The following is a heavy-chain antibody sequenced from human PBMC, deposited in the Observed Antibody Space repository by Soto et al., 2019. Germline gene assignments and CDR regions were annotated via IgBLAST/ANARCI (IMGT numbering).Heavy chain of an antibody. J-gene: IGHJ4*02. D-gene: IGHD6-13*01. CDR3: AKDRRGKQLVPGGSDY. V-gene: IGHV3-23*01. CDR2: ISGSGGST. CDR1: GFTFSSYA. Sequence: EVQLLESGGGLVQPGGSLRLSCAASGFTFSSYAMSWVRQAPGKGLEWVSAISGSGGSTYYADSVKGRFTISRDNSKDTLYLQMNSLRAEDTAVYYCAKDRRGKQLVPGGSDYWGPGTLVTVSS.